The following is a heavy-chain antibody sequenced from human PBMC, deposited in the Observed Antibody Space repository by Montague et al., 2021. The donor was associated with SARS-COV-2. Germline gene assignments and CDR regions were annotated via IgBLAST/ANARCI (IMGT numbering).Heavy chain of an antibody. J-gene: IGHJ4*02. Sequence: PALVNPTQTLTLTCTFSGFSLSTSGMCVGWIRQPPGKALEWLARIDWDDDKYYSPSLKTRLTISKDTSKNQVVLTMTNMDPVDTAAYFCARMISGWGIGFANWGQGALVTVSS. V-gene: IGHV2-70*11. D-gene: IGHD6-19*01. CDR2: IDWDDDK. CDR3: ARMISGWGIGFAN. CDR1: GFSLSTSGMC.